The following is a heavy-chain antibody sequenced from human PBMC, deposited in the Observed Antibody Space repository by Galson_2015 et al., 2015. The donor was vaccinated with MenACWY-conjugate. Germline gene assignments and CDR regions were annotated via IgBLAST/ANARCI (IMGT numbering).Heavy chain of an antibody. V-gene: IGHV5-10-1*01. Sequence: QSGAEVKKPGESLRISCTGSGYSFTSYWISWVRQMPGKGLEWMGRIDPSDSYTNYSPSFQGHVTISADKSISTAYLQWSSLKASDTAMYYCARRYSSSWYWSWFDPWGQGTLVTVSS. D-gene: IGHD6-13*01. J-gene: IGHJ5*02. CDR3: ARRYSSSWYWSWFDP. CDR1: GYSFTSYW. CDR2: IDPSDSYT.